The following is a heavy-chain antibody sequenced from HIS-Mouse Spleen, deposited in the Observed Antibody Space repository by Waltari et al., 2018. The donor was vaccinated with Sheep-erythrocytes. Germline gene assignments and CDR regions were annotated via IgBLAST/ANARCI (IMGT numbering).Heavy chain of an antibody. J-gene: IGHJ4*02. CDR2: ISYDGSNK. Sequence: QVQLVESGGGVVQHGRSLILSCAASVFTFCSSGMHWVRQAPGKGLEWVAVISYDGSNKYYADSVKGRFTISRDNSKNTLYLQMNSLRAEDTAVYYCAKPVGATTAFDYWGQGTLVTVSS. CDR3: AKPVGATTAFDY. D-gene: IGHD1-26*01. V-gene: IGHV3-30*18. CDR1: VFTFCSSG.